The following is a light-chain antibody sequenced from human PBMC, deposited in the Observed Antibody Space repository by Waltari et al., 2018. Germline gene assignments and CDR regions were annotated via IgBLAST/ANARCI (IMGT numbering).Light chain of an antibody. Sequence: EIVLTQSPGTLSLSPGERATLSCRASQSVSRALAWYQQKPGQAPRLLIYAASTMATGVPDRFSGSGSGTDFSLTISRLDPEDFAVYYCQHYVNLPVTFGQGTKVEI. J-gene: IGKJ1*01. V-gene: IGKV3-20*01. CDR2: AAS. CDR3: QHYVNLPVT. CDR1: QSVSRA.